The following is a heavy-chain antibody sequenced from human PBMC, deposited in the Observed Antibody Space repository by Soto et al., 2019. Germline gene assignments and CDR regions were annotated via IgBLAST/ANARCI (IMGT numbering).Heavy chain of an antibody. V-gene: IGHV1-69*13. J-gene: IGHJ3*02. CDR2: IIPIFGTA. Sequence: SVKVSCKASGGTFSSHAISWVRQAPGQGLEWMGGIIPIFGTANYAQKFQSRVTITADESTSTAYMELSSLRSEDTAVYYCAREGVGAHSNDAFDIWGQGTMVTVSS. D-gene: IGHD1-26*01. CDR1: GGTFSSHA. CDR3: AREGVGAHSNDAFDI.